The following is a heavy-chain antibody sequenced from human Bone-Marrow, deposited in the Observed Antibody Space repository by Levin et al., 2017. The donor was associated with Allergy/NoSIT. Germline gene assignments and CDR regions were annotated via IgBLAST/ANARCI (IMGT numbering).Heavy chain of an antibody. D-gene: IGHD2/OR15-2a*01. J-gene: IGHJ6*02. CDR2: IYYTETT. CDR3: ARNSRPYPYEPFGF. CDR1: GDSITDYY. Sequence: MPGGSLRLSCTVSGDSITDYYWNWLRQSPEKGLEWIGYIYYTETTNYNPSLRSRITIWKDTSKKQVFLNMTSVTAADTAVYFCARNSRPYPYEPFGFWGQGTTVTVSS. V-gene: IGHV4-59*03.